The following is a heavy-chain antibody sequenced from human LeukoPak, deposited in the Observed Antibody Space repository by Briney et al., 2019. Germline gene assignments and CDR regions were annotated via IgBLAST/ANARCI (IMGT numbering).Heavy chain of an antibody. D-gene: IGHD1-26*01. CDR1: GFTFSSYA. V-gene: IGHV3-23*01. J-gene: IGHJ4*02. Sequence: PGGSLRLSCAASGFTFSSYAMSWVRQAPGKGLEWVSAISGSGGSTFYADSVKGRFTTSRDNSKNTLYLQMDNLRAEDTALYYCAKVNSGSYLFYFDCWGQGTLATVSS. CDR2: ISGSGGST. CDR3: AKVNSGSYLFYFDC.